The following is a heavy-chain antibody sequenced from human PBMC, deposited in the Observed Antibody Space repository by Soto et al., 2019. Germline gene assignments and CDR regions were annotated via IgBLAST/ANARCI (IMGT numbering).Heavy chain of an antibody. D-gene: IGHD3-22*01. V-gene: IGHV4-59*01. CDR1: GGSISSYY. CDR2: IYYSGST. Sequence: SETLSLTCTVSGGSISSYYWSWIRQPPGKGLEWIGYIYYSGSTNYNPSLKSRVTISVDTSKNQFSLKLSSVTAADTAMYYCARVDYYDSSGYSDYWGQGTLVT. J-gene: IGHJ4*02. CDR3: ARVDYYDSSGYSDY.